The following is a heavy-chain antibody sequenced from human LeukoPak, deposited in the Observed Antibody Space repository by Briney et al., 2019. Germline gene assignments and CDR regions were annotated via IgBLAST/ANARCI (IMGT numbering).Heavy chain of an antibody. Sequence: PSETLSLTCTVSVGSVSRGSYYGSSIRQPPGKGLEWIGYIYYSGSSNYNPYLKSRVTISVDTSKNQFSLKLSSVTAADTAVYYCARARQPNWFDPWGQGTLVTVSS. CDR2: IYYSGSS. J-gene: IGHJ5*02. CDR3: ARARQPNWFDP. CDR1: VGSVSRGSYY. V-gene: IGHV4-61*01.